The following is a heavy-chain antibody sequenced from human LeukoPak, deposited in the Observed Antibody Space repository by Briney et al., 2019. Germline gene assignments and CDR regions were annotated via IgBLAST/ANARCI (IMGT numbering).Heavy chain of an antibody. CDR1: GFTFSSYW. D-gene: IGHD3-16*02. CDR3: AREGEYDYVWGSYRKDYYYYGMDV. J-gene: IGHJ6*04. Sequence: GGSLRLSCAASGFTFSSYWMHWVRQAPGKGLVWVSRINSYGSSTSYADSVKGRFTISRDNAKNTLYLQMNSLRAEDTAVYYCAREGEYDYVWGSYRKDYYYYGMDVWGKGTTVTVSS. V-gene: IGHV3-74*01. CDR2: INSYGSST.